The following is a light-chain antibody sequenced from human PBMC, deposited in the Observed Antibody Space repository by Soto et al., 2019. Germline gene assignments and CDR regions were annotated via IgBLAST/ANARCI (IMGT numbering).Light chain of an antibody. J-gene: IGKJ2*01. Sequence: EIVLTQSPGTLSLSPGERATLSCRASQSVSSSYLAWYQQKPGQAPRLLIYGASSRATGIPDRFSGSGSWTVVMLTITGLEPQDQAVHYWQQYRSSPPYTFGQGTKLEIK. CDR3: QQYRSSPPYT. CDR2: GAS. V-gene: IGKV3-20*01. CDR1: QSVSSSY.